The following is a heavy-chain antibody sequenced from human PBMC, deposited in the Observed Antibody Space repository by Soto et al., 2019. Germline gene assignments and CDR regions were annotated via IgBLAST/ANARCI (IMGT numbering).Heavy chain of an antibody. CDR2: INPSGGST. CDR1: GYTFTSYY. V-gene: IGHV1-46*01. J-gene: IGHJ6*02. CDR3: AREVAPLGGAAMVSYYYYGMDA. Sequence: ASVKVSCKASGYTFTSYYMHWVRQAPGQGLEWMGIINPSGGSTSYAQKFQGRVTMTRDTSTSTVYMELSSLRSEDTAVYYCAREVAPLGGAAMVSYYYYGMDAWGQGTTVTV. D-gene: IGHD5-18*01.